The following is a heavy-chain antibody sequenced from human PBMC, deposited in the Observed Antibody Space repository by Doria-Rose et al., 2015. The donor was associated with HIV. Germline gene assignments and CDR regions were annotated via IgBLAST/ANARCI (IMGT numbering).Heavy chain of an antibody. D-gene: IGHD6-13*01. Sequence: QESGPVLVKPIETLTLTCTVSGVSLSSPGMGVSWIRQPPGKALEWLANIFSDDDRSYTSSLNSRLTISRVSSKSQVVLPMTDMDPVDTATYYCARIKSSRWYHKYYFDFWGQGTLVIVSA. J-gene: IGHJ4*02. V-gene: IGHV2-26*01. CDR1: GVSLSSPGMG. CDR3: ARIKSSRWYHKYYFDF. CDR2: IFSDDDR.